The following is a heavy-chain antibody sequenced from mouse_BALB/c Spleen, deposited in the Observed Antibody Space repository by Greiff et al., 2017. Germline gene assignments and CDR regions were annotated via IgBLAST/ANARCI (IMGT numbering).Heavy chain of an antibody. CDR2: ILPGSGST. Sequence: QVQLQQSGAELMKPGASVKISCKATGYTFSSYWIEWVKQRPGHGLEWIGEILPGSGSTNYNEKFKGKATFTADTSSNTAYMQLSSLTSEDSAVYYCAREDTTVVAPFDYWGQGTTLTVSS. D-gene: IGHD1-1*01. CDR3: AREDTTVVAPFDY. J-gene: IGHJ2*01. CDR1: GYTFSSYW. V-gene: IGHV1-9*01.